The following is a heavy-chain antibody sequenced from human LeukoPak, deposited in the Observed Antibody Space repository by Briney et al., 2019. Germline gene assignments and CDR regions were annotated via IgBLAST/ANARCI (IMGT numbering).Heavy chain of an antibody. Sequence: RGSLRLSCAASGFTFSSYWMSWVRQAPGKGLEWVANIKQDGSEKYYVDSVKGRFTISRDNAKNSLYLQMNSLRAEDTAVYYCASEREYCSSTSCHYYFDYWGQGTLVTVSS. V-gene: IGHV3-7*01. CDR1: GFTFSSYW. CDR3: ASEREYCSSTSCHYYFDY. D-gene: IGHD2-2*01. CDR2: IKQDGSEK. J-gene: IGHJ4*02.